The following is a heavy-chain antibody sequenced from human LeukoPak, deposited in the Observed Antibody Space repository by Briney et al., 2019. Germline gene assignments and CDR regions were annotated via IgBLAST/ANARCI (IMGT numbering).Heavy chain of an antibody. Sequence: GGSLRLSCAASGFTFSSYAMSWVRQAPGKGLEWVSAIGGSGGSTYYADSVKGRFTISRDNSKNTLYLQMNSLRAEDTAVYYCAKTDSGYYDILSGAFDIWGQGTMVTVSS. CDR1: GFTFSSYA. J-gene: IGHJ3*02. CDR2: IGGSGGST. D-gene: IGHD3-9*01. V-gene: IGHV3-23*01. CDR3: AKTDSGYYDILSGAFDI.